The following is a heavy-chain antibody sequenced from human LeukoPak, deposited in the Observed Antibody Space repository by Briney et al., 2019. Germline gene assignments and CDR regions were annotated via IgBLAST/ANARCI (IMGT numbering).Heavy chain of an antibody. J-gene: IGHJ4*02. CDR3: ARARSVTTPYFDY. Sequence: SVTVSCTASGGTFTSYAISWVRQAPGQGLEWMGRIIPSLGIANYAQKFQGRVTITADKSTSTAYMELSSLRSEDTAVYYCARARSVTTPYFDYWGQGTLVTVSS. CDR2: IIPSLGIA. V-gene: IGHV1-69*04. D-gene: IGHD4-17*01. CDR1: GGTFTSYA.